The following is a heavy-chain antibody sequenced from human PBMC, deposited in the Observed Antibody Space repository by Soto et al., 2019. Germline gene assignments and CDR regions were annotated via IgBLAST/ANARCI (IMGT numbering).Heavy chain of an antibody. D-gene: IGHD3-10*01. CDR1: GYTFTSYG. CDR2: ISAYNGNT. V-gene: IGHV1-18*01. Sequence: ASVKVSCKASGYTFTSYGISWVRQAPGQGLEWMGWISAYNGNTNYAQKLQGRVTMTTDTSTSTAYMELRSLRSDDTAVYSCANESLGGGWLGELSDCGMDVWGQGTTVTVSS. J-gene: IGHJ6*02. CDR3: ANESLGGGWLGELSDCGMDV.